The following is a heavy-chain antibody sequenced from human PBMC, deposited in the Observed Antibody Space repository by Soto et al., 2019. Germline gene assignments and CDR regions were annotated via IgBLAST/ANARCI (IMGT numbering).Heavy chain of an antibody. CDR2: ISYDGSNK. D-gene: IGHD2-2*02. CDR3: ANLFCSCTSCYSQPKYYYYGMDV. J-gene: IGHJ6*02. V-gene: IGHV3-30*18. CDR1: GFTFSSYG. Sequence: GGSLRLSCAASGFTFSSYGMHWVRQAPGKGLEWVAVISYDGSNKYYADSVKGRFTISRDNSKNTLYLQMNSLRAEDTAVYYCANLFCSCTSCYSQPKYYYYGMDVWGQGTTVTVSS.